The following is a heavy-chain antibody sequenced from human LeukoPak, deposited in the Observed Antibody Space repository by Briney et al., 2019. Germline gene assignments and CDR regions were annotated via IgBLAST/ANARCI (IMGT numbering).Heavy chain of an antibody. Sequence: ASVQDSCQASGYTFTGYYMHWVRQAPGQGLEWMGWINPNSGGTNYAQKFQGRVTMTRDTSISTAYMELSRLRSDDTAVYYCARDGSIAAAGYFDYWGQGTLVTVSS. D-gene: IGHD6-13*01. J-gene: IGHJ4*02. V-gene: IGHV1-2*02. CDR3: ARDGSIAAAGYFDY. CDR2: INPNSGGT. CDR1: GYTFTGYY.